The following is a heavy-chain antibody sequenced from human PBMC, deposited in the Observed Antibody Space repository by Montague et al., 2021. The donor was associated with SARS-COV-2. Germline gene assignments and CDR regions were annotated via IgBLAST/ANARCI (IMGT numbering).Heavy chain of an antibody. CDR3: AGGMIRGVTTPFDY. V-gene: IGHV4-39*02. D-gene: IGHD3-10*01. CDR1: SGSIISSGYY. J-gene: IGHJ4*02. CDR2: IYYSGTT. Sequence: SETLSLTCSVSSGSIISSGYYWCWIRQPPGKELEWIGNIYYSGTTYYNPFLQRRCTISVNTSKNHLSLRPSSVAAADTAVYFCAGGMIRGVTTPFDYWGQGSQVTVSS.